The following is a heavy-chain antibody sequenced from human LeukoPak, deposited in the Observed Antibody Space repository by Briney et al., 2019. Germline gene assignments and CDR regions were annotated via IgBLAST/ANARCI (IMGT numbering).Heavy chain of an antibody. CDR2: INRDGSST. CDR1: GIIFSNYW. J-gene: IGHJ6*03. Sequence: PGGSLRLSCAASGIIFSNYWMRWVRQAPGKGLVWVSRINRDGSSTSYADSVKGRFTISRDNAKNSLYLQMNSLRAEDTAVYYCARVYYDSSGYYLYYYYYMDVWGKGTTVTISS. V-gene: IGHV3-74*01. D-gene: IGHD3-22*01. CDR3: ARVYYDSSGYYLYYYYYMDV.